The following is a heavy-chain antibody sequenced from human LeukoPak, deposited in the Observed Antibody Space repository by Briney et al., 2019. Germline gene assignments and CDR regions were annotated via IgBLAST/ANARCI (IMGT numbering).Heavy chain of an antibody. Sequence: GGSLRLSCAASGFPFGDQYMDWVRQAPGKGLEWVAFMRYDATKKYYADSVKGRFTISRDNSKNTVFLQINSLRADDTSVYYCARSVMMYASTYYFHYWGQGTLVTVSS. CDR2: MRYDATKK. CDR3: ARSVMMYASTYYFHY. D-gene: IGHD2-8*01. V-gene: IGHV3-30*02. CDR1: GFPFGDQY. J-gene: IGHJ4*02.